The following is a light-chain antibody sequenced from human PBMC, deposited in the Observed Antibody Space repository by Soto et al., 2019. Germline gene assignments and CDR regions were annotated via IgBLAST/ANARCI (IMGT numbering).Light chain of an antibody. Sequence: QSVLTQPASVSGSPGQSITISCTGTSSDVGSYNLVSWYQQDPGKAPKVMIYEVSKRPSGVSNRFSGSKSGNTASLTISGLQAEDEADYYCCSYAGSSTWVFGGGTKLTVL. CDR1: SSDVGSYNL. V-gene: IGLV2-23*02. CDR3: CSYAGSSTWV. CDR2: EVS. J-gene: IGLJ3*02.